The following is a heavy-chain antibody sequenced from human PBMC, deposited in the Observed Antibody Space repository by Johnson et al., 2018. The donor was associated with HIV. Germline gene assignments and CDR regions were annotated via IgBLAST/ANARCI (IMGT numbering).Heavy chain of an antibody. CDR1: GFTFDDFG. J-gene: IGHJ3*02. Sequence: QVQLVESGGSVERPGGSLRLSCVASGFTFDDFGMSWVRQAPGKGLEWVSLISYDGGNKSYADSVKGRFTISRDNSQNTLFLQMNSLRLEDTAVYYCAIDRTTDYNFWSGSNAGSDAFDIWGQGTLVTVSS. CDR3: AIDRTTDYNFWSGSNAGSDAFDI. D-gene: IGHD3-3*01. V-gene: IGHV3-30*03. CDR2: ISYDGGNK.